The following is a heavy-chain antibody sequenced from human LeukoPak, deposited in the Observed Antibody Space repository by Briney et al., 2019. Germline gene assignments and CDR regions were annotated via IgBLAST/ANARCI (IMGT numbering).Heavy chain of an antibody. Sequence: PGGSLRLSCAASGFTFSSYAMSWVRQAPGKGLEWVSAISASSDNTYYADSVKGRFTISRDNSKDTLFLQLSSLRADDTAVYYCAKVGAPDHYDSSGYGLLSIDCWGQGTLVTVSS. CDR2: ISASSDNT. V-gene: IGHV3-23*01. CDR1: GFTFSSYA. D-gene: IGHD3-22*01. J-gene: IGHJ4*02. CDR3: AKVGAPDHYDSSGYGLLSIDC.